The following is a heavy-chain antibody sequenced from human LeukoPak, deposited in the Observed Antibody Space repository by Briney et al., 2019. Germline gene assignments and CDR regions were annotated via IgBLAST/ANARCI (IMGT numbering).Heavy chain of an antibody. CDR3: ARLGDDY. CDR2: INPNSGGT. Sequence: ASVKVSCKASGYTFTGYFVHWVRQAPGQGLEWMGRINPNSGGTDYAQKFQGRVTMTRDKSISTAYMELSRLRSDDTAVYYCARLGDDYWGQGTLVTVSS. J-gene: IGHJ4*02. D-gene: IGHD3-10*01. CDR1: GYTFTGYF. V-gene: IGHV1-2*02.